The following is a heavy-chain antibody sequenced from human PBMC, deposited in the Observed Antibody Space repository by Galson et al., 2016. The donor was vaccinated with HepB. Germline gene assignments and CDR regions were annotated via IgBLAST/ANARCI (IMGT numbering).Heavy chain of an antibody. CDR1: GFTFSSYA. CDR3: AKDTACTSTSCPGFFDY. V-gene: IGHV3-23*01. CDR2: ISASGGYI. J-gene: IGHJ4*02. Sequence: SLRLSCAASGFTFSSYAMSWVRQAPGKGLEWVSFISASGGYIRYADSVKGRVTISRDTSKNTLFLQMNSLRPEDTAVYFCAKDTACTSTSCPGFFDYWGQGTLVTVSS. D-gene: IGHD2-2*01.